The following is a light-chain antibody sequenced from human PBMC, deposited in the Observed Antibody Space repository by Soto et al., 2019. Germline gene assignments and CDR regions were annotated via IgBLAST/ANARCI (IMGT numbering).Light chain of an antibody. V-gene: IGLV2-8*01. CDR1: SSDVGGYNY. J-gene: IGLJ1*01. CDR3: SSYAGSPFYV. Sequence: QSVLTQPPSASGSPGQSVTISCTGTSSDVGGYNYVSWYQQHPGKAPKLMIYEVSKRPSGAPDRFSGSKSGNTASLTVSGLQAEDEADYYCSSYAGSPFYVFGTGTKLTVL. CDR2: EVS.